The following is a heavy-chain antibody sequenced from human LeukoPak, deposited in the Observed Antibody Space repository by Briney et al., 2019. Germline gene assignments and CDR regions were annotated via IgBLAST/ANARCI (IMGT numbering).Heavy chain of an antibody. J-gene: IGHJ4*02. Sequence: SETLSLTCTVSGGSISSGDYYWSWIRRPPGKGLEWIGYIYYSGSTYYNPSLKSRVTISVDTSKNQFSLKLSSVTAADTAVYYCARRVAGSGSYSDYWGQGTLVTVSS. V-gene: IGHV4-30-4*01. D-gene: IGHD3-10*01. CDR2: IYYSGST. CDR1: GGSISSGDYY. CDR3: ARRVAGSGSYSDY.